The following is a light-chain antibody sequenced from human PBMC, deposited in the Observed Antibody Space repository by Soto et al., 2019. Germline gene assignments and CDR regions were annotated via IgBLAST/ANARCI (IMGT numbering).Light chain of an antibody. CDR2: GAS. CDR1: QSVSNSY. J-gene: IGKJ3*01. CDR3: QQYGSSPPAFT. Sequence: EIVLTQSPGTLSLSPGERATLSCRASQSVSNSYLAWYQQKPGQAPRLLIYGASSRATGIPDRFSGSGSGTDFTLTISRLEPEDFAVYYCQQYGSSPPAFTFGPGNKLDIK. V-gene: IGKV3-20*01.